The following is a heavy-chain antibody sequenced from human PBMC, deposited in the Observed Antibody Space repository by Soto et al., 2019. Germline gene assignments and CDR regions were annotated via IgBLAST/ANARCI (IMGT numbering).Heavy chain of an antibody. CDR3: ARHRGPTGPNY. D-gene: IGHD3-10*01. CDR2: VYYSGST. J-gene: IGHJ4*02. Sequence: PSETLSLTCAVSGGTISSSGWWSWVRQPPGKGLEWIGSVYYSGSTYYNPSLKSRVTISIDASKNQFSLNLNSVTATDTAVYYCARHRGPTGPNYCGQGTLLTVSS. V-gene: IGHV4-39*01. CDR1: GGTISSSGW.